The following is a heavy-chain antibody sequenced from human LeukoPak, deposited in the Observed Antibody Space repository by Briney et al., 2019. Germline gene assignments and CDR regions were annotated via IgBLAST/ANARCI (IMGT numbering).Heavy chain of an antibody. J-gene: IGHJ5*02. Sequence: ASVKVSCKTSGYTFIGHYIYWLRQAPGQGLEWMGWVNPHSGGTNYAQKFQGRVTMTRDTSITTAYMELNSLTSDDTAVYYCSRGSQIAVAGRGNWFDPWGQGTVVTVSS. D-gene: IGHD6-19*01. CDR2: VNPHSGGT. CDR1: GYTFIGHY. V-gene: IGHV1-2*02. CDR3: SRGSQIAVAGRGNWFDP.